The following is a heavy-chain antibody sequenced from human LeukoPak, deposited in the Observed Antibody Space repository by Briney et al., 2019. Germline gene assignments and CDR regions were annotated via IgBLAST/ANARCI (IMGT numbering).Heavy chain of an antibody. CDR1: GFTSNRYW. J-gene: IGHJ4*02. D-gene: IGHD2-8*01. CDR2: IKQDGSEK. CDR3: ATIYCSNGVCYYFDY. Sequence: GGALRLSCAASGFTSNRYWMSWVRQAPGKWLEWVANIKQDGSEKYYVDSVKGRFTISRDNVQNSLYLVIKSLRAENTAIYYCATIYCSNGVCYYFDYWGQGTLVTVSS. V-gene: IGHV3-7*01.